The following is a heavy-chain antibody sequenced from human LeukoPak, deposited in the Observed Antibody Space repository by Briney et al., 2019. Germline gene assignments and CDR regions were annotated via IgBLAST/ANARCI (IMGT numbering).Heavy chain of an antibody. CDR2: INPNRGDT. V-gene: IGHV1-2*02. J-gene: IGHJ4*02. D-gene: IGHD1-26*01. CDR3: GRDRGIVGATLPF. CDR1: GYTFTDYY. Sequence: GASVKVSCRASGYTFTDYYIHWVRQAPGQGLEWMGWINPNRGDTNYAQNFQGRVTMTGDTSISTAYMELSRLRSDDTAVYYCGRDRGIVGATLPFWGQGTLVTVSS.